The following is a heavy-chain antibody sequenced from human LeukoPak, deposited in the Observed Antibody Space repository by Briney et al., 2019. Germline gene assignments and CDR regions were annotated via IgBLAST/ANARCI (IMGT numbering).Heavy chain of an antibody. CDR2: INHSGST. V-gene: IGHV4-34*01. D-gene: IGHD3-10*01. Sequence: SETPSLTCAVYGGSFSGYYWSWIRQPPGKGLEWIGEINHSGSTNYNPSLKSRVTISVDTSKNQFSLKLSSVTAADTAVYYCARGRFRVTYYFDYWGQGTLVTVSS. CDR1: GGSFSGYY. J-gene: IGHJ4*02. CDR3: ARGRFRVTYYFDY.